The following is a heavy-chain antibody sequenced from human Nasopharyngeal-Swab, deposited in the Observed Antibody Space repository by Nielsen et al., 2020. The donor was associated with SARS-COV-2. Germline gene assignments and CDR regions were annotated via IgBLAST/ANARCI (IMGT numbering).Heavy chain of an antibody. CDR3: AGGDIVVVPAKGNWFDP. J-gene: IGHJ5*02. CDR1: GYTFTSYA. CDR2: INAGNGNT. D-gene: IGHD2-2*01. V-gene: IGHV1-3*01. Sequence: ASVKVSCKASGYTFTSYAMHWVRQAPGQRLEWMGWINAGNGNTKYSQKFQGRVTITRDTSASTVYMELSSLRSEDTAVYYCAGGDIVVVPAKGNWFDPWGQGTLVTVSS.